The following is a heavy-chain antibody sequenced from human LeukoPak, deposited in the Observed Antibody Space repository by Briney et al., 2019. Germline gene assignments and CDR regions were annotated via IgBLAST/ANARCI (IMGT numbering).Heavy chain of an antibody. J-gene: IGHJ4*02. D-gene: IGHD6-19*01. CDR2: IKQDGSEK. V-gene: IGHV3-7*03. Sequence: GGSLRLSCAASGFTFSSYWMSWVRQAPGKGLEWVANIKQDGSEKYYVDSVKGRFTISRDNAKNSLYLQMNSLRAEDTAVYYCASLSGWYMGVGAYWGQGTLVTVSS. CDR1: GFTFSSYW. CDR3: ASLSGWYMGVGAY.